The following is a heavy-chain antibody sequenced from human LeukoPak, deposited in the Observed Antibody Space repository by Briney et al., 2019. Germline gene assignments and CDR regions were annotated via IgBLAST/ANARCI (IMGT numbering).Heavy chain of an antibody. V-gene: IGHV3-48*04. CDR3: ARDVFFDDSSGYYY. CDR1: GFTFSSYN. Sequence: GGSLRLSCAASGFTFSSYNMNWVRQAPGKGPEWVSYISSSSNTIYYADSVKGRFTISRDNAKNSLYLQMNSLRAEDTAVYYCARDVFFDDSSGYYYWGQGTLVTVSS. CDR2: ISSSSNTI. D-gene: IGHD3-22*01. J-gene: IGHJ4*02.